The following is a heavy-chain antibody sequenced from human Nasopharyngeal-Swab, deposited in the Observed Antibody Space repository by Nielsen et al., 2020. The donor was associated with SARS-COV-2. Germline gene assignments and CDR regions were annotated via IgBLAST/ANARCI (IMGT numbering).Heavy chain of an antibody. D-gene: IGHD3-10*01. V-gene: IGHV3-33*01. Sequence: GESLKISCAASGFTFSSYGMHWVRQAPGKGLEWVALIWYDGSNKYYADSGKGRFTISRDNSKNTLYLQMNSLRVEDTAVYYCARVLLRALGKFGEGYAFDIWGQGTMVTVSS. CDR2: IWYDGSNK. CDR1: GFTFSSYG. CDR3: ARVLLRALGKFGEGYAFDI. J-gene: IGHJ3*02.